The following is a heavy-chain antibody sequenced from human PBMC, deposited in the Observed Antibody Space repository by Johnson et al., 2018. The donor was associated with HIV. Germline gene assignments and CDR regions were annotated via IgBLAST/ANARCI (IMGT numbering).Heavy chain of an antibody. CDR1: GFTFSSNG. Sequence: VQLVESGGGVVQPGGSLRLSCAASGFTFSSNGMHWVRQAPGKGLDWVAFIRYDGSNKYYADSVKGRFTISRDNSKNTVYLQMNSLRAEDTAVYYCARKGPTSGRADAFDLWGQGTMVTVSS. CDR2: IRYDGSNK. J-gene: IGHJ3*01. V-gene: IGHV3-30*02. CDR3: ARKGPTSGRADAFDL.